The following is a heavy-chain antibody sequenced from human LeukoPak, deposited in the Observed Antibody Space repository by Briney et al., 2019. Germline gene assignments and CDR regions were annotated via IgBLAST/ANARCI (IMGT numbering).Heavy chain of an antibody. J-gene: IGHJ4*02. CDR3: ARGYDILTGYYY. CDR1: GGSISSYY. CDR2: IYYSGST. V-gene: IGHV4-59*08. Sequence: PSETLSLTCTVSGGSISSYYWSWIRQPPGKGLEWIGYIYYSGSTNYNPSLKSRVTISVDTSKNQFSLKLSSVTAADTAVYYCARGYDILTGYYYWGQGTLVTVSS. D-gene: IGHD3-9*01.